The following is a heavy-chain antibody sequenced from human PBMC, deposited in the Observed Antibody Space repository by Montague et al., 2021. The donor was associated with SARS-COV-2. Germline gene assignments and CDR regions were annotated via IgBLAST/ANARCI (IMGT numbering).Heavy chain of an antibody. CDR1: GFTFSSYE. J-gene: IGHJ4*02. CDR3: ARDGDDYGDYYAYFDY. D-gene: IGHD4-17*01. V-gene: IGHV3-48*03. Sequence: SLRLSCAASGFTFSSYEMNWVRQAPGKGLEWVSYISSSGSTIYYADSVKGRFTISRDNAKNSLYLQMNSLRAEDTAAYYCARDGDDYGDYYAYFDYWGQGTLVTVSS. CDR2: ISSSGSTI.